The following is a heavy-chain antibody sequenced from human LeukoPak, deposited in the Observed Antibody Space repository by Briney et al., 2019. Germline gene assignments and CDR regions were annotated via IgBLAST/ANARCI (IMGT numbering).Heavy chain of an antibody. CDR3: ARDGDSSGLYYYYGMDV. CDR1: GYTFTSYG. J-gene: IGHJ6*02. CDR2: ISAYNGNT. Sequence: ASVRVSCKASGYTFTSYGISWVRQAPGQGLEWMGWISAYNGNTNYAQKLQGRVTMTTDTSTSTAYMELRSLRSDDTAVYYCARDGDSSGLYYYYGMDVWGQGTTVTVS. D-gene: IGHD3-22*01. V-gene: IGHV1-18*01.